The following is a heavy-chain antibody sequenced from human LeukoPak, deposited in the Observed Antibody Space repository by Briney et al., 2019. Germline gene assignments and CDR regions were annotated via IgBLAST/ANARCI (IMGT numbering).Heavy chain of an antibody. CDR1: GGSISSGGYY. J-gene: IGHJ4*02. V-gene: IGHV4-31*03. D-gene: IGHD5-12*01. CDR3: ARAPWLRYTFDY. Sequence: SQTLSLTCTVSGGSISSGGYYWSWIRQHPGKGLEWIGYIYYSGSTYYNPSLKSRVTISVDTSKNQFSLKLSSVTAADTAVYYCARAPWLRYTFDYWGQGTLVTVSS. CDR2: IYYSGST.